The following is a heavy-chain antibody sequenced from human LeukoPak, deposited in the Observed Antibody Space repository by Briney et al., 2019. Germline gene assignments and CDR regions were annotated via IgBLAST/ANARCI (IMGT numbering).Heavy chain of an antibody. CDR3: ASADYDDYYIDF. CDR2: IYYSGMT. Sequence: SETLSLTCTVSGGSISSGGYYWSWIRQPPGKGLEWIGYIYYSGMTNYNPSLKSRATISLDTSKNQFSLKLSSVTAADTAVYYCASADYDDYYIDFWGQGTLVTVSS. CDR1: GGSISSGGYY. J-gene: IGHJ4*02. D-gene: IGHD4-17*01. V-gene: IGHV4-61*08.